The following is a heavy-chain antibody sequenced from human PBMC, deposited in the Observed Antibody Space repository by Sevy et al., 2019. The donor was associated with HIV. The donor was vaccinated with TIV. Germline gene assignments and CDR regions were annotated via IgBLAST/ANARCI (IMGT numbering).Heavy chain of an antibody. CDR1: GGSISSYY. J-gene: IGHJ4*02. CDR2: IYYSGST. Sequence: SETLSLTCTVSGGSISSYYWSWIRQPPGKGLEWIGYIYYSGSTKYNPSLKSRVTISVDTSKNQFSLKLSSVTAADTAVYYCAREPGIAVAGTPYWGQGTLVTVSS. D-gene: IGHD6-19*01. V-gene: IGHV4-59*01. CDR3: AREPGIAVAGTPY.